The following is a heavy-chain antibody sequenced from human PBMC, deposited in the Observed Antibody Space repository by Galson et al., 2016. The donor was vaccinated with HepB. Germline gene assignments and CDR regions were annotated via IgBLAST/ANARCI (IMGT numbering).Heavy chain of an antibody. CDR1: GFSLSTYA. CDR2: ISVNGAST. CDR3: VRDGGWYAWFDP. V-gene: IGHV3-23*01. Sequence: SLRLSCAASGFSLSTYAVSWVRQAPGKGLEWVSGISVNGASTFSADSVKGRFAISRANAKSLLYLQMNSLRDDDTAVYYCVRDGGWYAWFDPWGQGTLVTVSS. J-gene: IGHJ5*02. D-gene: IGHD6-19*01.